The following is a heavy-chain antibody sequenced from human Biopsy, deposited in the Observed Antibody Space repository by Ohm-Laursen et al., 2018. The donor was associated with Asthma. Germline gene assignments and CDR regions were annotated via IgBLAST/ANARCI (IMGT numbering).Heavy chain of an antibody. Sequence: SLRLSCAASGFTFSIYDIHWVRQAPGKGLEWVAVIPYDGGNKFYGDSVKGRFTLSRDNSRNTLYLQMNSLRVEDTAIYYCARTHERWTSIQDDALDIWGQGTMVIVSS. CDR2: IPYDGGNK. CDR3: ARTHERWTSIQDDALDI. J-gene: IGHJ3*02. CDR1: GFTFSIYD. V-gene: IGHV3-30*03. D-gene: IGHD4-23*01.